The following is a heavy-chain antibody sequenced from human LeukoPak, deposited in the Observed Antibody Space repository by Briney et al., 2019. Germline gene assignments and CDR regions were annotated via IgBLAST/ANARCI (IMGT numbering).Heavy chain of an antibody. V-gene: IGHV3-48*02. J-gene: IGHJ4*02. CDR2: ISSSSSTI. CDR1: GFTFSSYS. CDR3: ARDRYYYDSSGFNYFDY. Sequence: PGGSLRLSCAASGFTFSSYSMNWVRQAPGKGLEWVSYISSSSSTIYYADSVKGRFTISRDNAKNSLYLQMNSLRDEDTAVYYCARDRYYYDSSGFNYFDYWGQGTLVTVSS. D-gene: IGHD3-22*01.